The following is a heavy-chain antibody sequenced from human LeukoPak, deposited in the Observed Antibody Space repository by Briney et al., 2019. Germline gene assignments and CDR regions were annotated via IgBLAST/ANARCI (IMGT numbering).Heavy chain of an antibody. V-gene: IGHV4-59*01. Sequence: SETLSLTCTVSGGSISSYYWSWIRQPPGKGLEWIGYIYYSGSTNYNPSLKSRVTISVDTSKNQFSLKLSSVTAADTAVYYCARGPNRPALTPPDYWGQGTLVTVSS. CDR1: GGSISSYY. D-gene: IGHD1-14*01. CDR3: ARGPNRPALTPPDY. CDR2: IYYSGST. J-gene: IGHJ4*02.